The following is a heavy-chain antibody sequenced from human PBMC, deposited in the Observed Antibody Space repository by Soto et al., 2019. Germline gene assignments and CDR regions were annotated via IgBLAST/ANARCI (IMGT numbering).Heavy chain of an antibody. D-gene: IGHD6-13*01. J-gene: IGHJ5*02. Sequence: SETLSLTCTVSGGSISSSSYYWGWIRQPPGKGLEWIGSIYYSGSTYYNPSLKSRVTISVDTSKNQFSLELSSVTAADTAVYYCARQRYSSSWYPIWFDPWGQGTLVTVSS. CDR1: GGSISSSSYY. CDR2: IYYSGST. CDR3: ARQRYSSSWYPIWFDP. V-gene: IGHV4-39*01.